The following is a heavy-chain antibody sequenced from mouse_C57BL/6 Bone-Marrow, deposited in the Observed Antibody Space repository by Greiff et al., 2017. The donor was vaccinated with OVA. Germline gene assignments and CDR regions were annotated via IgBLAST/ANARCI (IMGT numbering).Heavy chain of an antibody. J-gene: IGHJ3*01. Sequence: ESGPGLVKPSQSLSLTCSVTGYSITSGYYWNWIRQFPGNKLEWMGYISYDGSNNYNPSLKNRISITRDTSKNQFFLKLNSVTTEDTATYYCARDRTGFAYWGQGTLVTVSA. CDR3: ARDRTGFAY. CDR1: GYSITSGYY. V-gene: IGHV3-6*01. CDR2: ISYDGSN.